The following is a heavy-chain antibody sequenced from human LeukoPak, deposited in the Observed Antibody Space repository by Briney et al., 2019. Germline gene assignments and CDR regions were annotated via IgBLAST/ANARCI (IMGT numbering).Heavy chain of an antibody. Sequence: PGGSLRLSCAASGFTFSSYGMHWVRQAPGKGLEWVSSISSSSSYIYYADSVKGRFTISRDNAKNSLYLQMNSLRAEDTAVYYCARDQHYYDSSGFDYWGQGTLVTVSS. D-gene: IGHD3-22*01. CDR2: ISSSSSYI. CDR1: GFTFSSYG. J-gene: IGHJ4*02. CDR3: ARDQHYYDSSGFDY. V-gene: IGHV3-21*01.